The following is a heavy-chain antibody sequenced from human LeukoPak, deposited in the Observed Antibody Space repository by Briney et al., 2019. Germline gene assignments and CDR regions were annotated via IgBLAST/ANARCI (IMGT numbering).Heavy chain of an antibody. CDR1: GFTFSDYV. V-gene: IGHV3-23*01. Sequence: GGSLRLSCAVSGFTFSDYVMCWVRQAPGKGLEWVSGTTATTGTTYYADSVKGRFTISRDNSNSTLYLQMNSLRAEDTAVYYCAKDIPLRGMDVWGQGTTVTASS. D-gene: IGHD2-21*01. CDR3: AKDIPLRGMDV. CDR2: TTATTGTT. J-gene: IGHJ6*02.